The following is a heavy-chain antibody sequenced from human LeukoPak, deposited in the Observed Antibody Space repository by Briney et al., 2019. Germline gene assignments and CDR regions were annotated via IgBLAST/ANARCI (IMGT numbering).Heavy chain of an antibody. V-gene: IGHV3-23*01. J-gene: IGHJ6*02. Sequence: GGSLRLSCAASGFTFSSYAMSWVRQAPGKGLEWVSAISGSGGSTYYADSVKGRFTISRDNSKNTLYLQMNSLRAEDTAVYYCAKASRRGYYYYGMDVWGPGNTVTVSS. CDR1: GFTFSSYA. CDR3: AKASRRGYYYYGMDV. D-gene: IGHD3-16*01. CDR2: ISGSGGST.